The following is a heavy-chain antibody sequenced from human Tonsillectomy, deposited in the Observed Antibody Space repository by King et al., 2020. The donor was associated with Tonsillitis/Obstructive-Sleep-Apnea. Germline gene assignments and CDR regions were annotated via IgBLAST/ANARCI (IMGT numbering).Heavy chain of an antibody. CDR3: ARDSNPHRGDSYWDAFDV. Sequence: EVQLVESGGGLVQPGGSLRLSCVGSGFTFRTYWMIWLRQAPGKGLEWVANIKGDGSVKYVVDSVKGRFTISRDNAQNSLYLQMNSLRAEDTALYYCARDSNPHRGDSYWDAFDVWGQGTMVTVSS. D-gene: IGHD2-21*02. V-gene: IGHV3-7*03. J-gene: IGHJ3*01. CDR1: GFTFRTYW. CDR2: IKGDGSVK.